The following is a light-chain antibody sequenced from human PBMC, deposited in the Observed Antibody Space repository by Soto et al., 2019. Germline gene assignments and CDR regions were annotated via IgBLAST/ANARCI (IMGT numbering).Light chain of an antibody. J-gene: IGLJ1*01. CDR2: DAT. Sequence: QSVLPQPPSASGSPGQSVTISCTGISSDFGGYNFVSWYQQHPGKAPKLMIYDATKRPSGVPDRFVGSKSGNTAFLTVSGLQAEDEADYYCGSYAGSNNFVFGTGTKVTVL. CDR1: SSDFGGYNF. CDR3: GSYAGSNNFV. V-gene: IGLV2-8*01.